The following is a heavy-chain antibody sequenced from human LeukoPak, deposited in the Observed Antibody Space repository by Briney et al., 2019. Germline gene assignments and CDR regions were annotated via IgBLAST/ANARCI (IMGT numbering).Heavy chain of an antibody. D-gene: IGHD3-16*01. Sequence: SETLSLTCTVSGGSISSSSYYWGWIRQPPRKGLEYIGSIYYTESTYYNPSLKSRVTISVDTSKNQFSLNLTSVTSAAPAVYYSARRVGVGESCIFYCGQRALLTVSS. CDR1: GGSISSSSYY. J-gene: IGHJ4*02. CDR2: IYYTEST. CDR3: ARRVGVGESCIFY. V-gene: IGHV4-39*01.